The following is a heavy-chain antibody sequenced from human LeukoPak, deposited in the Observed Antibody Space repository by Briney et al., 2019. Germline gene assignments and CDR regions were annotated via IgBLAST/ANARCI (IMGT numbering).Heavy chain of an antibody. J-gene: IGHJ6*02. CDR2: INPNSGGT. CDR3: ARDLAGGWPGQVYNYYYYYGMDV. CDR1: GYTFTGYY. V-gene: IGHV1-2*02. D-gene: IGHD6-19*01. Sequence: ASVKASCKASGYTFTGYYMHWVRQAPGQGFKWMGWINPNSGGTNYAQKFQGRVTMTRDTSISTAYMELSRLRSDDTAVYYCARDLAGGWPGQVYNYYYYYGMDVWGQGTTVTVSS.